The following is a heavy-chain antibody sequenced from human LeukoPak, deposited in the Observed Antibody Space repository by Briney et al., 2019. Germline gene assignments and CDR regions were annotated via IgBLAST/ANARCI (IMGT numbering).Heavy chain of an antibody. V-gene: IGHV3-30-3*01. CDR2: ISYDGSNK. D-gene: IGHD2-15*01. CDR1: GFTFISDA. J-gene: IGHJ4*02. CDR3: ARLLSGN. Sequence: GGSLRLSCAASGFTFISDAMSSVRQAPGKGLEWVAVISYDGSNKYYADSVKGRFTISRDNSKNTLYLQMTSLRAEDTAVYYCARLLSGNWGQGTLVTVSS.